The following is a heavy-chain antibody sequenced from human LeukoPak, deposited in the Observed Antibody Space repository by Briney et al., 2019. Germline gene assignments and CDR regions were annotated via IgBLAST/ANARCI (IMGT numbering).Heavy chain of an antibody. D-gene: IGHD6-13*01. J-gene: IGHJ5*02. CDR2: IFYSGST. CDR1: GGSISGFY. V-gene: IGHV4-59*01. Sequence: PSETLSLTCTVSGGSISGFYWSWIRQPPGKGLEWIGSIFYSGSTNYNPSLKSRVTISVDTSKNQFSLKLSSVTAADTAVYYCARDALRVSDNWFDPWGQGTLVTVSS. CDR3: ARDALRVSDNWFDP.